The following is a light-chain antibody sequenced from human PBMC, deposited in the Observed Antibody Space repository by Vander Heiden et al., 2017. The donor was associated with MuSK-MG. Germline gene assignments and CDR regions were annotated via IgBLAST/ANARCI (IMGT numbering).Light chain of an antibody. CDR3: QQYNSPALT. J-gene: IGKJ4*01. CDR1: QSISSW. CDR2: DAS. Sequence: DIQMTKSPSTLSASVGDRVTITCRASQSISSWLAWYQQKPGKAPKLLIYDASSLESGVPSRFSGSGSGTEFTLTISSLQPDDFATYYCQQYNSPALTFGGGTKVEIK. V-gene: IGKV1-5*01.